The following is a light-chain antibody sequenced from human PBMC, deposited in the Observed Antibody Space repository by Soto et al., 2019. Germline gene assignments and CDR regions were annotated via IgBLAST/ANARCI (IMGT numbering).Light chain of an antibody. Sequence: EVVMTQSPATLSVSPGERVTLSCRASQNIYSNIAWYQQRPGQAXRLXIYRAFTRATGVPARFSGSGSGTDFTLTISSLQSEDFTVYSCLQYHNLWAFGQGTKVDIK. V-gene: IGKV3-15*01. J-gene: IGKJ1*01. CDR3: LQYHNLWA. CDR1: QNIYSN. CDR2: RAF.